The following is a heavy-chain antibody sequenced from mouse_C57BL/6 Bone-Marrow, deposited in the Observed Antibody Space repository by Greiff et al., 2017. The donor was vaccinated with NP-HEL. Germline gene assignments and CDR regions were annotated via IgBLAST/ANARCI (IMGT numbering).Heavy chain of an antibody. Sequence: EVQLQQSEGGLVQPGSSMKLSCTASGFTFSDYYMAWVRQVPEKGLEWVANINYDGSSTYYLDSLKSRFIISRDNAKNILYLQMSSLKSEDTATYYCAREDGSSWFAYWGQGTLVTVSA. CDR3: AREDGSSWFAY. CDR2: INYDGSST. J-gene: IGHJ3*01. CDR1: GFTFSDYY. D-gene: IGHD1-1*02. V-gene: IGHV5-16*01.